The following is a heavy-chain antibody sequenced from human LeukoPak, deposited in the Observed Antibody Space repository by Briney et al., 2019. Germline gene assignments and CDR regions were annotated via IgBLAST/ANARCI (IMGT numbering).Heavy chain of an antibody. D-gene: IGHD5-18*01. J-gene: IGHJ6*03. Sequence: ASVKVSCKASGYTFTGYYMHWVRQAPGQGLEWMGWINPNSGGTNYAQKFQGRVTMTRDTSISTAYMELSRLRSDDTAVYYCVVDTAMVIVAFQYYYYYYMDVWGKGTTVTVSS. V-gene: IGHV1-2*02. CDR2: INPNSGGT. CDR1: GYTFTGYY. CDR3: VVDTAMVIVAFQYYYYYYMDV.